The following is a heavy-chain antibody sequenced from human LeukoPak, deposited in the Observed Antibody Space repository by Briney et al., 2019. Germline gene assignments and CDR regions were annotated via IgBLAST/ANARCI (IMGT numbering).Heavy chain of an antibody. CDR3: ARGEWPHFDY. D-gene: IGHD3-16*01. Sequence: SQTLSLTCTVSGGSISSGDYYWRWIRQPPGKGLEWIGYIYYSGSTYYNPSLKSRVTISVDTSKNQFSLKLSSVTAADTAVYSCARGEWPHFDYGGQGPLVTVSS. CDR2: IYYSGST. CDR1: GGSISSGDYY. J-gene: IGHJ4*02. V-gene: IGHV4-30-4*01.